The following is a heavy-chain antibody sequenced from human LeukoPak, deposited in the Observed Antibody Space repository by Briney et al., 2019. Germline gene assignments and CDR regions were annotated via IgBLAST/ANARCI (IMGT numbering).Heavy chain of an antibody. V-gene: IGHV3-7*01. Sequence: PGGSLRLSCAPSGFTFSSYWMSWLRQAPGKGLEWVANIKQDGSEKYYVDSVKGRFTISRDNAKNSLYLQMNSLRAEDTAVYYCARDYENTAILHYFDYWGQGTLVTVSS. CDR2: IKQDGSEK. D-gene: IGHD5-18*01. CDR1: GFTFSSYW. J-gene: IGHJ4*02. CDR3: ARDYENTAILHYFDY.